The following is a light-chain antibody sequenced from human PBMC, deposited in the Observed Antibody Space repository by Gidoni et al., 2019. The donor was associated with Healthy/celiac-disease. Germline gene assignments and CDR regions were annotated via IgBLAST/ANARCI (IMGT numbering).Light chain of an antibody. CDR3: QQSYSTPFT. CDR1: QGISSY. V-gene: IGKV1-39*01. CDR2: AAS. J-gene: IGKJ3*01. Sequence: DIQMTQSPSSLSASVGDRVTITCRARQGISSYLNWYQQKPGKAPKLLIYAASSLQSGVPSRFSGSGSGTDFTLTISSLQPEDFATYYCQQSYSTPFTFGPXTKVDIK.